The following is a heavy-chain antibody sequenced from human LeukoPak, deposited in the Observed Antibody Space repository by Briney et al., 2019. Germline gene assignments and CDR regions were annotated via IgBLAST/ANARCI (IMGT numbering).Heavy chain of an antibody. CDR3: ARGPFRTYSGYESWSSYFDY. J-gene: IGHJ4*02. D-gene: IGHD5-12*01. CDR1: GGTFSSYA. CDR2: IIPIFGTA. Sequence: GASVKVSCKASGGTFSSYAISWVRQAPGQGLEWMGGIIPIFGTANYAQKFQGRVTITTDESTSTAYMELSSLRSEDTAVYYCARGPFRTYSGYESWSSYFDYWGQGTLVTVSS. V-gene: IGHV1-69*05.